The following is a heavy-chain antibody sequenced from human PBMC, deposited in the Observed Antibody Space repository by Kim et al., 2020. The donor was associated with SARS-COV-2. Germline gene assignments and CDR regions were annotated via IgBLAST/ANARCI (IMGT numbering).Heavy chain of an antibody. D-gene: IGHD6-19*01. J-gene: IGHJ3*02. Sequence: GESLKISCKGSGYSFTSYWIGWVRQMPGKGLEWMGIIYPGDSDTRYSQSFHGQVTISADKSISTAYLQWSSLNASDTAMYYCARHVGSGWFTDAFDIWGQGTMVTVSS. CDR1: GYSFTSYW. CDR3: ARHVGSGWFTDAFDI. V-gene: IGHV5-51*01. CDR2: IYPGDSDT.